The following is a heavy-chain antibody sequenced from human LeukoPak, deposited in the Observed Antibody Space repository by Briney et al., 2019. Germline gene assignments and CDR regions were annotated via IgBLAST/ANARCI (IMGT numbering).Heavy chain of an antibody. Sequence: ASVKVSCKASGYTFTSYAMYWVRQAPGHPLEGMGWINTNTGNPTYAQDFTGRFVCSLDPSDSPASLQISSLQAEDTAVYYCTREIFHCGGPCRSLWGQGTLVTASS. D-gene: IGHD2-21*01. CDR1: GYTFTSYA. J-gene: IGHJ4*02. CDR3: TREIFHCGGPCRSL. V-gene: IGHV7-4-1*02. CDR2: INTNTGNP.